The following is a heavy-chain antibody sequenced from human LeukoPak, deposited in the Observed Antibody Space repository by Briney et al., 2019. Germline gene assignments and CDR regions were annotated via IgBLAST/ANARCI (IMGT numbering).Heavy chain of an antibody. Sequence: GGSLRLSCAASGFTFTNYAMSWVRQAPGKGLEWVSTISGDGGNTYYADSVKGRFTISRDNSKNTLYLQMNSLRAEETAVYYCAKGASSGVAGGGFIDYWGQGTLVTVSS. V-gene: IGHV3-23*01. CDR1: GFTFTNYA. D-gene: IGHD6-19*01. CDR2: ISGDGGNT. CDR3: AKGASSGVAGGGFIDY. J-gene: IGHJ4*02.